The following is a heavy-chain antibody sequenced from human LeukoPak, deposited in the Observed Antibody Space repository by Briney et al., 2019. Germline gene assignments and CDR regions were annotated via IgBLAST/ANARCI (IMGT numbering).Heavy chain of an antibody. CDR2: ISGSGGST. J-gene: IGHJ4*02. V-gene: IGHV3-23*01. CDR1: GFTFSAYA. CDR3: AKVGAVGTSWSFDY. Sequence: GGSLRLSCAASGFTFSAYAMSWVRQAPGKGLEWVSSISGSGGSTYYGDSVKGRFTISRDNSKNTLYLQMSSLRAGDTAIYYCAKVGAVGTSWSFDYWGQGTLVTVSS. D-gene: IGHD1-26*01.